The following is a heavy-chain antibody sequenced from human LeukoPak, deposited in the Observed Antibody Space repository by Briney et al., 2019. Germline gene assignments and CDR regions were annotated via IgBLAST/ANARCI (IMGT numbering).Heavy chain of an antibody. J-gene: IGHJ4*02. CDR1: GFTFSSSA. CDR2: ISASGGST. D-gene: IGHD2-21*02. CDR3: AKHVKSCGVDCYSNLDY. V-gene: IGHV3-23*01. Sequence: PGGSLRLSCAASGFTFSSSAMSWVRQVPGKGLEWVSGISASGGSTSYADSVRGRFTISRDNSKNTLYLQMFSLRAEDTAVFYCAKHVKSCGVDCYSNLDYWGQGTLVTVSS.